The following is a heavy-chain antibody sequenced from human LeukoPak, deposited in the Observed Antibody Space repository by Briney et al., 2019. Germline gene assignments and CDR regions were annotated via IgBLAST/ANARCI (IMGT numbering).Heavy chain of an antibody. CDR3: ARDRMATDY. Sequence: GGSLRLSCAASEFTYGMHWVRQAPGKGLEWVAVIWYDGSNKYYADSVKGRFTISRDNSKNTLYLQMNSLRAEDTAVYYCARDRMATDYWGQGTLVTVSS. D-gene: IGHD5-24*01. CDR2: IWYDGSNK. V-gene: IGHV3-33*08. J-gene: IGHJ4*02. CDR1: EFTYG.